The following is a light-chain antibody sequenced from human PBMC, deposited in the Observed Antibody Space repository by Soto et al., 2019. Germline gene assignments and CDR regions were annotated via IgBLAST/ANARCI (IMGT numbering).Light chain of an antibody. V-gene: IGKV1-5*01. CDR2: AAS. J-gene: IGKJ1*01. Sequence: DIQMTQSPSTLCASVVDGVTITCRASQSIGTWLAWYQQKPGTDPQVLIYAASTLKSGAPSRFSGSASATEFTLSISSLQPDDFATYYRQQYKSYWTFGQGTRVDIK. CDR1: QSIGTW. CDR3: QQYKSYWT.